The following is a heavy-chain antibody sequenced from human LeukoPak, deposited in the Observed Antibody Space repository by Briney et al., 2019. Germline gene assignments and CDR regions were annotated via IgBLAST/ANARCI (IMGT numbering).Heavy chain of an antibody. J-gene: IGHJ6*03. D-gene: IGHD2/OR15-2a*01. CDR2: IIPIFGTA. CDR1: GGTFSSHA. CDR3: ARDNKTSYSYFMDV. V-gene: IGHV1-69*13. Sequence: SVKVPCKASGGTFSSHAINWVRQAPGQGLEWMGGIIPIFGTANYAQKFQGRVTISADESTSTAYMELSSLRSDDTAVYYCARDNKTSYSYFMDVWGKGTTVTVSS.